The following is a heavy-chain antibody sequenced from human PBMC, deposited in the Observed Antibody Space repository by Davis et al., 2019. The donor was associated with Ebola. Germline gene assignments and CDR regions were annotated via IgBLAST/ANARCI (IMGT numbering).Heavy chain of an antibody. CDR3: ARVISPRRVWGGYEY. Sequence: GGSLRLSCAASGFTFSSYWMHWVRQAPGKGLEWVAIVSFDETYKNYADSVKGRFTISKDNSKNTVSLQMNSLRLEDTAIYYCARVISPRRVWGGYEYWGQGSLVTVSS. J-gene: IGHJ4*02. CDR2: VSFDETYK. CDR1: GFTFSSYW. V-gene: IGHV3-30-3*01. D-gene: IGHD5-12*01.